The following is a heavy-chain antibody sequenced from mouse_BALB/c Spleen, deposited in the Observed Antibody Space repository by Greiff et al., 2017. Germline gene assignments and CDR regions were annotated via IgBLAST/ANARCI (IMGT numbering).Heavy chain of an antibody. CDR1: GFTFSSFG. CDR3: ARSEYLYAMDY. V-gene: IGHV5-17*02. Sequence: EVMLVESGGGLVQPGGSRKLSCAASGFTFSSFGMHWVRQAPEKGLEWVAYISSGSSTIYYADTVKGRFTFSRDNPKNTLFLQMTSLRSEDTAMYYCARSEYLYAMDYWGQGTSVTVSS. CDR2: ISSGSSTI. D-gene: IGHD2-10*02. J-gene: IGHJ4*01.